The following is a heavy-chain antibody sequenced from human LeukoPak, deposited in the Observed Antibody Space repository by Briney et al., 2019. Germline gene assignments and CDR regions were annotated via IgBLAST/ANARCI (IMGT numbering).Heavy chain of an antibody. D-gene: IGHD6-13*01. CDR2: IYPGDSDT. Sequence: GESLKISCKGSGYSFTSYWIGWVRQMPGKGLEWMGIIYPGDSDTRYSPSFQGQVTISADKSISTAYLQWSSLKASDTAMYYCARHQYSSSWLPNNWFDPWGQGTLDTVSS. CDR1: GYSFTSYW. J-gene: IGHJ5*02. V-gene: IGHV5-51*01. CDR3: ARHQYSSSWLPNNWFDP.